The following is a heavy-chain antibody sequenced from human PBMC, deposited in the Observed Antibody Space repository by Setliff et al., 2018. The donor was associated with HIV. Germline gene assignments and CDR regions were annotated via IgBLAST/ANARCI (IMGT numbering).Heavy chain of an antibody. CDR2: VYYSGST. CDR3: ARSRGNYDSSGYYRWDIFDS. J-gene: IGHJ4*02. V-gene: IGHV4-39*01. D-gene: IGHD3-22*01. Sequence: SETLSLTCTVSDGSTRTSSYYLGWIRQAPGKGLEWIGSVYYSGSTYYNPSLRSRVTISVDTSKNQFSLKLTSVTATDTDVYYCARSRGNYDSSGYYRWDIFDSWGQGTLVTVS. CDR1: DGSTRTSSYY.